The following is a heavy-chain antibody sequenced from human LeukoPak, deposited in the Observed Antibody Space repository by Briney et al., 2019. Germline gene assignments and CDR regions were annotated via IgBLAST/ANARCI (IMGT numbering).Heavy chain of an antibody. Sequence: GGSLRLSCAASGFTFSDYYMSWIRQAPGKGLEGVSYISSSSSYTNYADSVKGRFTISRDNAKNSLYLQMNSLRAEDTAVYYCARKARGVFTPMDYWGQGTLVTVSS. J-gene: IGHJ4*02. CDR1: GFTFSDYY. D-gene: IGHD3-10*01. CDR2: ISSSSSYT. V-gene: IGHV3-11*06. CDR3: ARKARGVFTPMDY.